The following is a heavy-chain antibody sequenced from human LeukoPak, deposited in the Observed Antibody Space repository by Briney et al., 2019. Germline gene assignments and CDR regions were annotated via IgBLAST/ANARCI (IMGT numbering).Heavy chain of an antibody. CDR3: AKDPRYCSSTSCSRRVGWFDP. V-gene: IGHV3-30-3*01. J-gene: IGHJ5*02. CDR2: ISYDGSNK. CDR1: GFTFSSYA. D-gene: IGHD2-2*01. Sequence: GGSLRLSCAASGFTFSSYAMHWVRQAPGKGLEWVAVISYDGSNKYYADSVKGRFTISRDNSKNTLYLQMNSLRAEDTAVYYCAKDPRYCSSTSCSRRVGWFDPWGQGTLVTVSS.